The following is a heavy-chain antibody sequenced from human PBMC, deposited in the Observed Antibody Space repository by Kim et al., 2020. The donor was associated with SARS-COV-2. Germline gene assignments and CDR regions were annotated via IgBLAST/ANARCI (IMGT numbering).Heavy chain of an antibody. Sequence: GSTSYAQSVPGRVTMTRDTSPSTVYMELSSLRSEDTAGYYCARAGDQVDPWGQGTLVTVSS. D-gene: IGHD3-16*01. J-gene: IGHJ5*02. CDR3: ARAGDQVDP. CDR2: GST. V-gene: IGHV1-46*01.